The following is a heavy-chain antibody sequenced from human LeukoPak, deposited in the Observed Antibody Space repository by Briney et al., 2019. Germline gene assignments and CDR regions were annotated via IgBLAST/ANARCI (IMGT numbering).Heavy chain of an antibody. Sequence: ASVKVSCKAAGYILTDYYMHWVRQAPGQRLEWMGWINAGNGNTKYSQEFQGRVTITRDTSASTAYMELSSLRSEDMAVYYCARGKIGGWYGEEYNWFDPWGQGTPVTVSS. J-gene: IGHJ5*02. D-gene: IGHD6-19*01. CDR2: INAGNGNT. CDR1: GYILTDYY. V-gene: IGHV1-3*03. CDR3: ARGKIGGWYGEEYNWFDP.